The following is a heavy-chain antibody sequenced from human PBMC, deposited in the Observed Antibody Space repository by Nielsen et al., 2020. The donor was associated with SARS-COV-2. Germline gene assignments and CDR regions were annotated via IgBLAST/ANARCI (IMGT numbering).Heavy chain of an antibody. J-gene: IGHJ4*01. D-gene: IGHD5-12*01. Sequence: SETLSLTCAVYGGSFSGYYWSWIRQPPGKGLEWIGKIDHTGSTYSNPSLRSRVTISIDTSKNQFSLNMRSVTAADTSVYYCARPAVMATIVTAEDFWGQGLLVTVSS. CDR1: GGSFSGYY. CDR2: IDHTGST. V-gene: IGHV4-34*01. CDR3: ARPAVMATIVTAEDF.